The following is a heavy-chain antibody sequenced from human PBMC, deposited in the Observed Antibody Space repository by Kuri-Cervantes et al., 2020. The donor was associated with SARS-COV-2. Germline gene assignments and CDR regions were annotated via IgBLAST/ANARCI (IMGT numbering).Heavy chain of an antibody. CDR3: TKDLAGLGMTH. J-gene: IGHJ4*02. D-gene: IGHD7-27*01. V-gene: IGHV1-8*03. CDR1: GYTFTSYD. CDR2: MNPNSGNT. Sequence: ASVKVSCKASGYTFTSYDINWVRQATGQGLEWMGWMNPNSGNTGYAQKFQGRVTITRNTSISTAYMELSSLRSEDTAVYYCTKDLAGLGMTHWGQGTLVTVSS.